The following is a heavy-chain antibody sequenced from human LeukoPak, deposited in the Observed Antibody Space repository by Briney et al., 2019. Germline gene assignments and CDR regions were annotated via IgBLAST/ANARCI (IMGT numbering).Heavy chain of an antibody. CDR2: INPNSGGT. V-gene: IGHV1-2*02. CDR1: GYTFTGYY. D-gene: IGHD6-13*01. CDR3: ARDFSSSWYYTLDY. Sequence: ASVKVSCKASGYTFTGYYMHWVRQAPGQGLEWMGWINPNSGGTNYAQKFQGRVTMTRDTSISTAYMELSRLRSDDTAVYYCARDFSSSWYYTLDYWGQGTLVTVSS. J-gene: IGHJ4*02.